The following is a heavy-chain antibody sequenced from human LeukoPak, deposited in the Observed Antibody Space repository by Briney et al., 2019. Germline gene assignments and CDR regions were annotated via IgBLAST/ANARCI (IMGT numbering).Heavy chain of an antibody. J-gene: IGHJ5*02. D-gene: IGHD4-23*01. CDR2: IKQDGSEQ. Sequence: GGSLRLSCAASGFTFSSYWMSWVRQAPGKGLEWVANIKQDGSEQYYVDSVKGRFTISRDNAKNSLYLQMNSLRVEDTAVYYCARDSYGGNSGWFDPWGQGTLVTVSS. V-gene: IGHV3-7*01. CDR1: GFTFSSYW. CDR3: ARDSYGGNSGWFDP.